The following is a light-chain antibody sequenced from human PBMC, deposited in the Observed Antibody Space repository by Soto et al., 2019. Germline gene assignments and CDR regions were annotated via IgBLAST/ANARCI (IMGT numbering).Light chain of an antibody. J-gene: IGLJ2*01. V-gene: IGLV1-47*01. CDR3: AAWDDSLSGWV. Sequence: QTVVTQPPSASGTPGQRVTISCSGSTSNIGVNYIYWYQQVPGTAPKPLIYRNIERPSGVPDRFSGSKSGTSASLAISGLRSEAEADYYCAAWDDSLSGWVFGGGTKLTVL. CDR2: RNI. CDR1: TSNIGVNY.